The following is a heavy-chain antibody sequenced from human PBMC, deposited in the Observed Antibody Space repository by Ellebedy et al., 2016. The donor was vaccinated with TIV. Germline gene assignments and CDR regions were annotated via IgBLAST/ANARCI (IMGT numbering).Heavy chain of an antibody. CDR2: IWYDGSNK. J-gene: IGHJ4*02. Sequence: GGSLRLXXAASGFTFSSYGMHWVRQAPGKGLEWVAVIWYDGSNKYYADSVKGRFTISRDNSKNTLYLQMNSLRAEDTAVYYCARDGIGGYLSSFDYWGQGTLVAVSS. D-gene: IGHD3-16*01. CDR3: ARDGIGGYLSSFDY. V-gene: IGHV3-33*01. CDR1: GFTFSSYG.